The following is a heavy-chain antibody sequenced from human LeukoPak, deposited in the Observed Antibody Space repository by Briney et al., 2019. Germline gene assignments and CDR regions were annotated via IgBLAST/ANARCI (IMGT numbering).Heavy chain of an antibody. Sequence: PSETLSLTCTVSGGSIRSYYWSWLRQPPGKGLEWLGYIYYSGSTNYNPSLKSRVTISVDTSKNQFSLKLSSVTAAHTAVYYCARDDVGIAAAGGIYWGQGTLVTVSS. J-gene: IGHJ4*02. CDR2: IYYSGST. CDR3: ARDDVGIAAAGGIY. D-gene: IGHD6-13*01. CDR1: GGSIRSYY. V-gene: IGHV4-59*08.